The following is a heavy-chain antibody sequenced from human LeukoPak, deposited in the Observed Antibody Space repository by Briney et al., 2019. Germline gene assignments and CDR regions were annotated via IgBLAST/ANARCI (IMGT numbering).Heavy chain of an antibody. D-gene: IGHD2-15*01. J-gene: IGHJ4*02. CDR2: INAGNGNT. CDR3: ARDQEDCSGGSCYGLFGY. Sequence: ASVKVSCKASGYTFTSYAMHWVRQAPGQRLEWMGWINAGNGNTKYSQKFQGRVTITRDTSASTAYMELSSLRSEDTAVYYCARDQEDCSGGSCYGLFGYWGQGTLAPSPQ. V-gene: IGHV1-3*01. CDR1: GYTFTSYA.